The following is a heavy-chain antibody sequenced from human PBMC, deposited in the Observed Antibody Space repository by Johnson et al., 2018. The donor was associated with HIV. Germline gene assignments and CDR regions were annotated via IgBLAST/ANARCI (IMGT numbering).Heavy chain of an antibody. D-gene: IGHD2-2*02. CDR3: ATRDPTYRPGVFDI. Sequence: QVQLVESGGGVVQPGRSLRLSCAASGFTFSSYAMHWVRQAPGKGLEWVAVISYDGSNKYYADSVKGRFTISRDNSKNTLYLQMNSLRAEDMAVYYCATRDPTYRPGVFDIWGQGTMVTVSS. V-gene: IGHV3-30-3*01. J-gene: IGHJ3*02. CDR1: GFTFSSYA. CDR2: ISYDGSNK.